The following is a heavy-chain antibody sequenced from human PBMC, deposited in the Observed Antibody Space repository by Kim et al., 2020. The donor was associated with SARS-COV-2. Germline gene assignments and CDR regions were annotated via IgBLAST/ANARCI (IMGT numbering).Heavy chain of an antibody. CDR1: GGSFSGYY. V-gene: IGHV4-34*01. Sequence: SETLSLTCAVYGGSFSGYYWSWILQPPGKGLEWSGEINHSRSTNYNPSLNSRVTISVDTSKNQFSLKLSSVTAADTAVYYCARGQKVTTLDYWGQGTLVT. CDR3: ARGQKVTTLDY. D-gene: IGHD4-17*01. CDR2: INHSRST. J-gene: IGHJ4*02.